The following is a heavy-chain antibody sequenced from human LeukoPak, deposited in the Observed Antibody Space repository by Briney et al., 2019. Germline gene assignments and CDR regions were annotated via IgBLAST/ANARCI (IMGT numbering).Heavy chain of an antibody. CDR2: ISGSGGST. CDR1: GFTFSSYA. J-gene: IGHJ6*03. CDR3: AKSISRPYYMDV. V-gene: IGHV3-23*01. D-gene: IGHD3-3*02. Sequence: GGSLRLSCAASGFTFSSYAMSWIRQAPGKGLEWVSAISGSGGSTYYADSVKGRFTISRDNSKNTLYLQMNSLRAEDTAVYYCAKSISRPYYMDVWGKGTTVTVPS.